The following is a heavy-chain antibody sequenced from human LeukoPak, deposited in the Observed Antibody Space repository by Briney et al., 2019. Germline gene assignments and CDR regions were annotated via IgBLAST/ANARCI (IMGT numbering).Heavy chain of an antibody. CDR1: GFTVSGDY. CDR3: ARHDWFDP. D-gene: IGHD3-3*01. CDR2: IYSGGST. Sequence: GGSLRLSCEVSGFTVSGDYMSWVRQAPGKGLEWVSVIYSGGSTYYADSVKGRFTISRDNSKNTLYLQMNSLRADDTAVYYCARHDWFDPWGQGTLVTVSS. V-gene: IGHV3-53*01. J-gene: IGHJ5*02.